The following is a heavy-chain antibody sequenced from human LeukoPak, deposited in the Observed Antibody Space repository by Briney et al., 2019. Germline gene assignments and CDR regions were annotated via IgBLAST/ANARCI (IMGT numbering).Heavy chain of an antibody. CDR1: GYTFATTW. V-gene: IGHV5-51*01. Sequence: GESLKISCKASGYTFATTWIGWVRQMPGKGLEWMGIIYPSDSDTGVSPSFQGQVTISADKSISTAYLQWSSLKASDSALYYCGRVRYSGYEFDSWGQGTLVTVSS. D-gene: IGHD5-12*01. CDR3: GRVRYSGYEFDS. J-gene: IGHJ4*02. CDR2: IYPSDSDT.